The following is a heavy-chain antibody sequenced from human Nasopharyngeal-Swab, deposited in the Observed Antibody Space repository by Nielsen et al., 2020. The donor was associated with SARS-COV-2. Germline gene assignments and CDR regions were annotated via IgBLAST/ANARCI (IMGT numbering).Heavy chain of an antibody. J-gene: IGHJ2*01. Sequence: GESLKISCAASGFTFSSYAMNWVRQAPGKGLEWVSGITVIGRSPYYADSVKGRFTLSRDNSKNTLYPQMNSLRAEDTAVYYCAKGQGADWYFDLWGRGTLVTVSS. CDR3: AKGQGADWYFDL. CDR2: ITVIGRSP. V-gene: IGHV3-23*01. CDR1: GFTFSSYA.